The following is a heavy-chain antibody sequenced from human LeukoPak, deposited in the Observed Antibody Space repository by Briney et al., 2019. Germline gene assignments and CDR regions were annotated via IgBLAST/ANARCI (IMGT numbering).Heavy chain of an antibody. D-gene: IGHD1-26*01. Sequence: SEPLPLTCTVAIHTISSYYWIWLRQPPGEALERIGYIYYTGITNSNPSLKSPVTISLDKSKNQVSLRLNSVTAADTVVYYCASLGGTYDYWGQGRLVTVSS. CDR2: IYYTGIT. CDR3: ASLGGTYDY. J-gene: IGHJ4*02. V-gene: IGHV4-59*08. CDR1: IHTISSYY.